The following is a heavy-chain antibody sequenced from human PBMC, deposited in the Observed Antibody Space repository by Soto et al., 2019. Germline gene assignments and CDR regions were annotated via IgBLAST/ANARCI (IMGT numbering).Heavy chain of an antibody. D-gene: IGHD6-6*01. CDR1: GGSISSGGYS. V-gene: IGHV4-30-2*01. CDR3: AGGIAARPLGY. Sequence: QLQLQESGSGLVKPSQTLSLTCAVSGGSISSGGYSWSWIRQPPGKCLEWIGYIYHSGSTYYNTSLPSRVTISVDRSKNQFSLRLSSVTAADTAVYYCAGGIAARPLGYWGQGTLVTVSS. CDR2: IYHSGST. J-gene: IGHJ4*02.